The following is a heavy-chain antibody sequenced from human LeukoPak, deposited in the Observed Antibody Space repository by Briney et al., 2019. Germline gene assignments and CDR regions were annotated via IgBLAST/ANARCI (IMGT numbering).Heavy chain of an antibody. Sequence: PGGSLRLSCAASGFTFSSYWMSWVRQAPGKGLEWVSLISGSGGNTYYADSVKGRFTISRDNSKNTLYLQMNTLRAEDTAVYYCAKGVDPFDYWGQGTLVTVSS. J-gene: IGHJ4*02. V-gene: IGHV3-23*01. CDR3: AKGVDPFDY. CDR2: ISGSGGNT. D-gene: IGHD3-9*01. CDR1: GFTFSSYW.